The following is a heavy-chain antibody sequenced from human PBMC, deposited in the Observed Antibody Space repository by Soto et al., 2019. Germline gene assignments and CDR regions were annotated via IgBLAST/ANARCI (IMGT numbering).Heavy chain of an antibody. D-gene: IGHD1-1*01. V-gene: IGHV1-46*01. CDR1: GYTFTSYY. J-gene: IGHJ6*02. Sequence: QVQLVPSGAEVKKPGASVKVSCKASGYTFTSYYMHWVRLATEQGLDGKGITNPDGGGTSYEKQLQGRVIMTRDTSTRTVYMELSSLSSEDTAVYYWAVGGTYLSMDVWGQGTTVTVSS. CDR2: TNPDGGGT. CDR3: AVGGTYLSMDV.